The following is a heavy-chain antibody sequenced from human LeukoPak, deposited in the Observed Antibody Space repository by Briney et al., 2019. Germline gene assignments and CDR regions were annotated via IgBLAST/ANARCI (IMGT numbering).Heavy chain of an antibody. CDR1: GYTFTGYY. V-gene: IGHV1-2*02. CDR2: INPNSDGT. J-gene: IGHJ4*02. Sequence: ASVKVSCKASGYTFTGYYMHWVRQAPGQGLEWMGWINPNSDGTNYAQKFQGRVTMTRDTSISTAYMELSRLRSDDTAVYYCAREAIKYCSSTSCYLGYWGQGTLVTVSS. CDR3: AREAIKYCSSTSCYLGY. D-gene: IGHD2-2*01.